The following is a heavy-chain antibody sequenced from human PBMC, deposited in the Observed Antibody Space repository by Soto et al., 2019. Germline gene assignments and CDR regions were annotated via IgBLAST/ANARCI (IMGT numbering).Heavy chain of an antibody. J-gene: IGHJ6*02. CDR1: GDSVSSSSAA. D-gene: IGHD3-16*01. CDR3: AGVVWFRGMDV. V-gene: IGHV6-1*01. Sequence: QVELQQSGPGLVKPSQTLSLTCDISGDSVSSSSAAWNWIRQSPSRGLEWLGRQYYRSKCIHEYTVSMESRITINPDTSKNQFSLHIYSVTPEDTAVYYCAGVVWFRGMDVWGQGTPVTVSS. CDR2: QYYRSKCIH.